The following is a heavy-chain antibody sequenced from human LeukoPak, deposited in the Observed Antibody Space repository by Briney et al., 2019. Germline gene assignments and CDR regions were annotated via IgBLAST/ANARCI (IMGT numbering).Heavy chain of an antibody. CDR2: VSQSGGA. D-gene: IGHD4-23*01. CDR1: GGSFSGYH. V-gene: IGHV4-34*01. CDR3: AGSYGGNAVGPFDI. Sequence: SETLSLTCAVSGGSFSGYHCSWIRQTPGKGLEWIGEVSQSGGASYNPSLKSRVTISVETSKNHFSLKLSSVTAADTAMYYCAGSYGGNAVGPFDIWGQGTMVTASS. J-gene: IGHJ3*02.